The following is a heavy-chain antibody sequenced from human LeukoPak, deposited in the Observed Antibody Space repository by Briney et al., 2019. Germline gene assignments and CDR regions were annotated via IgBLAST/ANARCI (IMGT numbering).Heavy chain of an antibody. CDR2: IYYSGSA. Sequence: SETLSLTCTVSGGSISSYYWSWIRQPPRKGLEWIGNIYYSGSAIYNPSLKSRVTISVDTSKNQFSLKLSSVTAADTAVYYCASLVGATALGYWGQGTLVTVSS. V-gene: IGHV4-59*08. CDR3: ASLVGATALGY. D-gene: IGHD1-26*01. CDR1: GGSISSYY. J-gene: IGHJ4*02.